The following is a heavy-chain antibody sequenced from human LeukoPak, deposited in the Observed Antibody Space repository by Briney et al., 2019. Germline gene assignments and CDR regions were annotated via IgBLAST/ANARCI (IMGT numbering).Heavy chain of an antibody. V-gene: IGHV3-74*01. D-gene: IGHD3-10*01. CDR3: ARSGGDAFDI. Sequence: GGSLRLSCAASGFTFRNYWMHWVRQAPGKGLVWVSRIYSDGSSTNYADSVKGRFTISRDNAKNTLYLQMNSLRVEDTAVYYCARSGGDAFDIWGQGTVVTVSS. CDR2: IYSDGSST. CDR1: GFTFRNYW. J-gene: IGHJ3*02.